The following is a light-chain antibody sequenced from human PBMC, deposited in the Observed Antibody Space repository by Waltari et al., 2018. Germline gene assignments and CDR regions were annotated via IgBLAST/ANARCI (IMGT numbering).Light chain of an antibody. V-gene: IGKV1D-13*01. J-gene: IGKJ1*01. CDR3: QQCFNNPRT. CDR1: QDISSN. CDR2: KAS. Sequence: IQMTQSPSSLSAYVGDRVTITCRASQDISSNLAWYQQKPGQAPKVLIYKASTLQSGVPSRFSGSGSGTDFTLTISILQPEDFATYYCQQCFNNPRTFGQGTTVEIK.